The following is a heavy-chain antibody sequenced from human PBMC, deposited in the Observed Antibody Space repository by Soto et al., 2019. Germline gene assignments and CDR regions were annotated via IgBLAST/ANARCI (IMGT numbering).Heavy chain of an antibody. V-gene: IGHV4-34*01. D-gene: IGHD3-10*01. CDR2: IEHNGNN. J-gene: IGHJ4*02. CDR1: GGTFSGYF. CDR3: ARDFRYFPY. Sequence: LSLTCAVYGGTFSGYFCTWVRQPPGKGLEWIGEIEHNGNNNINPSLKSRVTLSVDTSKNQISLTLTSVAAADTAVYYCARDFRYFPYWGQGTLVTVSS.